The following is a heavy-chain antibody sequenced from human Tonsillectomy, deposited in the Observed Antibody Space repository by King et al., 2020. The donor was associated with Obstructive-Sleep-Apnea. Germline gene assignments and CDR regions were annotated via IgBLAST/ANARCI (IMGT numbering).Heavy chain of an antibody. D-gene: IGHD2-21*02. Sequence: QLVQSGAEVKKPGASVKVSCKASGYTFTSYGISWVRQAPGQGLEWMGWISAYNGNTNYAQKLQGRVTMTTDTSTSTAYMELRSLRSDDTAVYYCATDVLAYGGGDCQEASLALDYWGQGTLVTVSS. J-gene: IGHJ4*02. V-gene: IGHV1-18*04. CDR3: ATDVLAYGGGDCQEASLALDY. CDR1: GYTFTSYG. CDR2: ISAYNGNT.